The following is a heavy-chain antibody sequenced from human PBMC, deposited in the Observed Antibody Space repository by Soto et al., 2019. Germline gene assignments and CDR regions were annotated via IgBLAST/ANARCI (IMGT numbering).Heavy chain of an antibody. CDR1: GYTFTSYD. J-gene: IGHJ6*03. CDR2: MNPNSGNT. CDR3: AREGHLGELSFLSYYYYMDV. Sequence: QVQLVQSGAEVKKPGASVKVSCKASGYTFTSYDINWVRQATGQGLEWMGWMNPNSGNTGYAQKFQGIVTMTRYTSISTHYMELSSLRSEDTAVYYCAREGHLGELSFLSYYYYMDVWGKGSTVTVSS. D-gene: IGHD3-16*02. V-gene: IGHV1-8*01.